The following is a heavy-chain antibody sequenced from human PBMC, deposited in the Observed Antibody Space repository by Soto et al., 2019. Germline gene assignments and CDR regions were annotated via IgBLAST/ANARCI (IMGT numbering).Heavy chain of an antibody. CDR2: IYHSGRT. J-gene: IGHJ5*02. CDR3: ARGEAAATGWFDP. Sequence: QLQLQESGSGLVKPSQTLSLTCAVSGGSISSGDYSWSWIRQPPGKGLEWIGYIYHSGRTYYNPSLRSRVTISVDRSKNQFSLNLTSVPAADTAVYYCARGEAAATGWFDPWGQGTLVTVSS. CDR1: GGSISSGDYS. D-gene: IGHD2-15*01. V-gene: IGHV4-30-2*01.